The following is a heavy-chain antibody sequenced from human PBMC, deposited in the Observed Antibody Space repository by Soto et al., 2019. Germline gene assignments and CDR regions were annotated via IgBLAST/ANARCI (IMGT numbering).Heavy chain of an antibody. CDR2: IYYSGST. D-gene: IGHD3-10*01. CDR1: GGSISSGDYY. J-gene: IGHJ5*02. V-gene: IGHV4-30-4*01. CDR3: ARVPYYGSGSYWFDP. Sequence: SETLSLTCTVSGGSISSGDYYWSWIRQPPGKGLEWIGYIYYSGSTYYNPSLKSRVTISVDTSKNQFSLKLSSVTAADTAVYYCARVPYYGSGSYWFDPWGQGTLVPVSS.